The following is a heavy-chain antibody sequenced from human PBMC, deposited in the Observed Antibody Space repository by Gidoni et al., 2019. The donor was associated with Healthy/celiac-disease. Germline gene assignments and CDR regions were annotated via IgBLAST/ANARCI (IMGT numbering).Heavy chain of an antibody. CDR3: ATNYGDYINYYGMDV. D-gene: IGHD4-17*01. V-gene: IGHV4-59*01. CDR2: IYYSGST. Sequence: QVQLQESGPGLVKPSETLSLTCPVSGGSISSYYCSWIRQPPGKGLEWIGYIYYSGSTNYNPSLKSRVTISVDTSKNQFSLKLSSVTAADTAVYYCATNYGDYINYYGMDVWGQGTTVTVSS. CDR1: GGSISSYY. J-gene: IGHJ6*02.